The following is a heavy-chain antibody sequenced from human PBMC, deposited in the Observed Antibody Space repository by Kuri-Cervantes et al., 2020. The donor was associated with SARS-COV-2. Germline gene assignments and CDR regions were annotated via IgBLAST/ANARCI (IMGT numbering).Heavy chain of an antibody. CDR3: ARHPPEYYSLYYFDS. CDR2: IYYSGST. V-gene: IGHV4-39*01. D-gene: IGHD3-10*01. J-gene: IGHJ4*02. Sequence: SCSVSGGSISSSSYYWGWIRQPPGKGLEWIGSIYYSGSTYYNPSLKSLVTISVDTSKNQFSLKLSSVTAADTAVYYCARHPPEYYSLYYFDSWGQGTLVTVSS. CDR1: GGSISSSSYY.